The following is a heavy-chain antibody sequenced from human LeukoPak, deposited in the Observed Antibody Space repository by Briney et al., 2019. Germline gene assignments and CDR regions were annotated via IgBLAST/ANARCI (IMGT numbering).Heavy chain of an antibody. CDR1: GGSFSGYY. J-gene: IGHJ4*02. CDR3: ARDLSSSSWYSFDY. V-gene: IGHV4-34*01. D-gene: IGHD6-13*01. CDR2: INHSGST. Sequence: SETLSLTCAVYGGSFSGYYWSWIRQPPGKGLEWIGEINHSGSTNYNPSLKSRVTMSVDTSKNQFSLKLSSVTAADTAVYYCARDLSSSSWYSFDYWGQGTLVTVSS.